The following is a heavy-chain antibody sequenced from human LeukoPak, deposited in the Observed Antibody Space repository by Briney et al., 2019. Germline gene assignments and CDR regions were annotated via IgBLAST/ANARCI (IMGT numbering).Heavy chain of an antibody. D-gene: IGHD2-21*02. Sequence: PSETLSLTCTVSGGSISSGGYYWSWIRQPPGKGLEWIGYIYHSGSTYYNPSLKSRVTISVDTSKNQFSLKLSSVTAADTAVYYCARDGTVVTAIEDSYFDYWGQGTLVTVSS. CDR3: ARDGTVVTAIEDSYFDY. J-gene: IGHJ4*02. CDR1: GGSISSGGYY. V-gene: IGHV4-30-2*01. CDR2: IYHSGST.